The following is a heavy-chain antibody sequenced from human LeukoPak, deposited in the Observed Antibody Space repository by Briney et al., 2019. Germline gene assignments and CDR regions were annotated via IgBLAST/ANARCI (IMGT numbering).Heavy chain of an antibody. J-gene: IGHJ4*02. Sequence: PSETLSLTCSVSGGFLGTRGYFWGWIRQPPGKGLEWIASIYYSGSTYNNPSLKSRVTISLDTSKNQFSLKLSSVTAADTAVYYCAREPHRSGYDFMYDYWGQGTLVTVSS. CDR3: AREPHRSGYDFMYDY. D-gene: IGHD5-12*01. CDR2: IYYSGST. V-gene: IGHV4-39*02. CDR1: GGFLGTRGYF.